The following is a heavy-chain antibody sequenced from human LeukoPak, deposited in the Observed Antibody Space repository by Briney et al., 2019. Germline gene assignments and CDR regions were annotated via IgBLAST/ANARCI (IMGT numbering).Heavy chain of an antibody. D-gene: IGHD2-2*01. CDR1: GGTFSSYA. Sequence: ASVKVSCKASGGTFSSYAISWVRQAPGQGLEWMGGIIPIFGTANYAQKFQGRVTITADKSTSTAYMELSSLRSEDTAVYYCANGVVVPAAYYYYYYYMDVWGKGTTVTVSS. CDR3: ANGVVVPAAYYYYYYYMDV. V-gene: IGHV1-69*06. CDR2: IIPIFGTA. J-gene: IGHJ6*03.